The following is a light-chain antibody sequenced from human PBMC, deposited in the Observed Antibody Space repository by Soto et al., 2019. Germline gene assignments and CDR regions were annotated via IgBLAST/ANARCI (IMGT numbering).Light chain of an antibody. V-gene: IGKV3-20*01. J-gene: IGKJ1*01. CDR2: GAS. CDR3: QQYDSSPRT. CDR1: QSVSSSY. Sequence: EIVLTQSPGTLSLSPGERATLSCRASQSVSSSYLAWYQQKPGQAPRLLIYGASRRATGVPDRFSGSGSGTDFILSISRLDPEDFAVYYCQQYDSSPRTFGQGTKVEIK.